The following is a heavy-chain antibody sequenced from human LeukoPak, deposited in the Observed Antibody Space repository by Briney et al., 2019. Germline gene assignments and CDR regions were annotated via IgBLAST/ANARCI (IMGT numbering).Heavy chain of an antibody. CDR1: GGSFSSYF. Sequence: PSETLSLTCSISGGSFSSYFWSWVRQPAGKGLEWIGRIYPSGNTNYNPSLKSRVTISVDTSKNQFSLKLSSVTAADTAVYYCARGLRITMIVALSGRKSHFDYWGQGTLVTVSS. J-gene: IGHJ4*02. D-gene: IGHD3-22*01. V-gene: IGHV4-4*07. CDR2: IYPSGNT. CDR3: ARGLRITMIVALSGRKSHFDY.